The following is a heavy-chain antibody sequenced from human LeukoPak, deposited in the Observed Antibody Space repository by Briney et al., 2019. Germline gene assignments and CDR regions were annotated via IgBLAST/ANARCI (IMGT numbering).Heavy chain of an antibody. J-gene: IGHJ6*03. CDR1: GYTFTGYY. CDR2: INPNMGGT. D-gene: IGHD3-3*01. CDR3: ARDLIRFLEWLLIYYYYYMDV. V-gene: IGHV1-2*02. Sequence: ASVKVSCKASGYTFTGYYMHWVRQAPGQGLEWMGWINPNMGGTNYAQKFQGRVTMTRDTSISTAYMELSRLRSDDTAVYYCARDLIRFLEWLLIYYYYYMDVWGKGTTVTVSS.